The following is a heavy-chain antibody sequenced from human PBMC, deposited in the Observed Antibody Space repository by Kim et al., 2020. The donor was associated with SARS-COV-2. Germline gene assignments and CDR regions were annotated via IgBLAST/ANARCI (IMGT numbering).Heavy chain of an antibody. V-gene: IGHV4-34*01. D-gene: IGHD1-1*01. Sequence: SETLSLTCAVYGGSFSGYYWSWIRQPPGKGLEWIGEINHSGSTNYNPSLKSRVTISVDTSKNQFSLKLSSVTAADTAVYYCARFNDGPRRVHMDVWGKGTTVTVSS. CDR1: GGSFSGYY. CDR3: ARFNDGPRRVHMDV. CDR2: INHSGST. J-gene: IGHJ6*03.